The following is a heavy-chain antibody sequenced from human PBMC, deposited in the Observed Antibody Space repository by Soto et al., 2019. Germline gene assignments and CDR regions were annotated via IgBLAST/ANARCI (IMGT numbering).Heavy chain of an antibody. Sequence: EVQLVESGGGLVQPGESLRLSCAASGFTFSYYWMHWVRQAPGKGLVWVSRIHSDGSSTTYADSVKGRFTTSRDNARNTLYLQMNSLRAEDTAVYYCARGDRGAFDLWGQGTVVTVSS. J-gene: IGHJ3*01. CDR3: ARGDRGAFDL. CDR2: IHSDGSST. V-gene: IGHV3-74*01. CDR1: GFTFSYYW. D-gene: IGHD1-26*01.